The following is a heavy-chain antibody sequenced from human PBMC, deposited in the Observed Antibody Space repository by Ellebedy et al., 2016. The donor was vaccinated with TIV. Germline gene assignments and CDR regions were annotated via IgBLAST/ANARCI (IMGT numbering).Heavy chain of an antibody. Sequence: PGGSLRLSCAASGFTFSSYAMSWVRQAPGQGLEWVSVLSGNGDTTYYADSVKGRFTISRDNSKNTMYLQMNSLRAEDTAVYYCAKNRAPGRGYADYWGQGTLVTVSS. V-gene: IGHV3-23*01. J-gene: IGHJ4*02. D-gene: IGHD3-22*01. CDR3: AKNRAPGRGYADY. CDR1: GFTFSSYA. CDR2: LSGNGDTT.